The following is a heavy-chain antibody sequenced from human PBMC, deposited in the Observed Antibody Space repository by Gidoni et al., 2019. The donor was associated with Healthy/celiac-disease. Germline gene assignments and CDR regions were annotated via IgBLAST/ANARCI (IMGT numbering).Heavy chain of an antibody. CDR1: GGSFSGYY. D-gene: IGHD3-10*01. CDR3: ARERSHYYGSGTNFDY. J-gene: IGHJ4*02. CDR2: INHSGSP. V-gene: IGHV4-34*01. Sequence: QVQLQQWGAGLLKPSETLSLTCAVYGGSFSGYYWSWIRQPPGKGLEWIGEINHSGSPNYNPSLKSRCTISVDTSKNQFSLKLSSVTAADTAVYYCARERSHYYGSGTNFDYWGQGTLVTVSS.